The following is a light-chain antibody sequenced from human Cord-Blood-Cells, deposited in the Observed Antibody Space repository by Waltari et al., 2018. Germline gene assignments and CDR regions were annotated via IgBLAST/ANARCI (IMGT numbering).Light chain of an antibody. CDR2: AAS. Sequence: DIQMTQSPSSLSASVGDRVTITCRASQCISNYLAWYQQKPGKVPKLLIYAASTFQSGVPSRFSGSGSGTDFTLTISSLQPEDVATYYCQKYNSAPPWTFGQGTKVEIK. V-gene: IGKV1-27*01. CDR3: QKYNSAPPWT. CDR1: QCISNY. J-gene: IGKJ1*01.